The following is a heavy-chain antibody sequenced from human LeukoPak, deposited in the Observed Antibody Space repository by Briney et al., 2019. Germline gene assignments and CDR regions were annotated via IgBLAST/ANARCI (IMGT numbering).Heavy chain of an antibody. CDR3: ARWYSSSPGYFDY. Sequence: PGGSLRLSCAASGFTFSSYGMHWVRQAPGKGLEWVAFIRYDGSNKYYADSVKGRFTTSRDNSKNTLYLQMNSLRAEDTAVYYCARWYSSSPGYFDYWGQGTLVTVSS. J-gene: IGHJ4*02. CDR2: IRYDGSNK. V-gene: IGHV3-30*02. D-gene: IGHD6-6*01. CDR1: GFTFSSYG.